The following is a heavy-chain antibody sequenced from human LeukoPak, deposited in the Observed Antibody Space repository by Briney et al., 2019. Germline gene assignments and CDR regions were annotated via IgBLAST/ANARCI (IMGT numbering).Heavy chain of an antibody. CDR2: IKQDGSEK. CDR3: ARVSVYYGSGSYWYWFDP. D-gene: IGHD3-10*01. CDR1: GLPFKSYW. V-gene: IGHV3-7*01. Sequence: GGSLGLSCAASGLPFKSYWMSWVRQAPGKGLEGVANIKQDGSEKYYVDSVKGLFTLSRDNAKNSLYLQMNSLRAEDTALYYCARVSVYYGSGSYWYWFDPWGQGTLVTVSS. J-gene: IGHJ5*02.